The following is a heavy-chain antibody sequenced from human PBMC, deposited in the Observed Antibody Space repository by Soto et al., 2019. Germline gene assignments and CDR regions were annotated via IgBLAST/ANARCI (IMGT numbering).Heavy chain of an antibody. D-gene: IGHD5-18*01. V-gene: IGHV3-33*01. CDR1: GFTFSSYG. CDR3: ARDLSIQLWSGHLDY. J-gene: IGHJ4*02. CDR2: IWYDGSNK. Sequence: PGGSLRLSCAASGFTFSSYGMHWVRQAPGKGLEWVAVIWYDGSNKYYADSVKGRFTISRDNSKNTLYLQMNSLRAEDTAVYYCARDLSIQLWSGHLDYWGQGTLVTVSS.